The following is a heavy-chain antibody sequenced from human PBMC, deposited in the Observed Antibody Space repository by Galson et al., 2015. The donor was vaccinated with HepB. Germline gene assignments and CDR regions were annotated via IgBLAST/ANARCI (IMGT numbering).Heavy chain of an antibody. CDR3: ARTLENYYDSSGYFDY. D-gene: IGHD3-22*01. J-gene: IGHJ4*02. CDR2: IDWDDDK. CDR1: GFSLSTSGMC. Sequence: PALVKPTQTLTLTCTFSGFSLSTSGMCVSWIRQPPGKALEWLARIDWDDDKYYSTSLKTRLTISKDTSKNQVVLTMTNMDPVDTATYYCARTLENYYDSSGYFDYWGQGTLVTVSS. V-gene: IGHV2-70*11.